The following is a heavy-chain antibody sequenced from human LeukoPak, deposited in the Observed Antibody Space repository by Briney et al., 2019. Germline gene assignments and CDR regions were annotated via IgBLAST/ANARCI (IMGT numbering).Heavy chain of an antibody. Sequence: GGSLRLSCAASGFTFSSYSMNWVRQAPGKGLEWVSYISSSSSTIYYADSVKGRFTISRDNAKNSLYLQMNSLRAEDTAVYYCARGEGDTYYDFFDPWGQGTLVTVSS. D-gene: IGHD3-3*01. CDR2: ISSSSSTI. CDR3: ARGEGDTYYDFFDP. J-gene: IGHJ5*02. CDR1: GFTFSSYS. V-gene: IGHV3-48*01.